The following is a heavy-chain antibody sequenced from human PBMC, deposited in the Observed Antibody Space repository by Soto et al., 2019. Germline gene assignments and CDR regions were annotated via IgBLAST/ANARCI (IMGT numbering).Heavy chain of an antibody. CDR1: GGSFSGYY. V-gene: IGHV4-34*01. J-gene: IGHJ5*02. Sequence: QVQLQQWGAGLLKPSETLSLTCAVYGGSFSGYYWSWIRQPPGKGLEWIGEINHSGSTNYNPSLKSRVTISVDXXEXQXXLKLSSVTAADTAVYYCARGKKHIVVVTAIRWFDPWGQGTLVTVSS. CDR3: ARGKKHIVVVTAIRWFDP. CDR2: INHSGST. D-gene: IGHD2-21*02.